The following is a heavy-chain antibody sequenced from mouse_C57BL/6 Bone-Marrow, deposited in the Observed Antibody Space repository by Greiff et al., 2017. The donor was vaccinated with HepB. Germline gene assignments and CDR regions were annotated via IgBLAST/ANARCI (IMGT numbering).Heavy chain of an antibody. Sequence: QVQLKQPGAELVKPGASVKLSCKASGYTFTSYWMHWVKQRPGQGLEWIGMIHPNSGSTNYNEKFKSKATLTVDKSSSTAYMQLSSLTSEDSAVYYCARYYGYDDGSWFAYWGQGTLVTVSA. V-gene: IGHV1-64*01. CDR3: ARYYGYDDGSWFAY. CDR1: GYTFTSYW. D-gene: IGHD2-2*01. J-gene: IGHJ3*01. CDR2: IHPNSGST.